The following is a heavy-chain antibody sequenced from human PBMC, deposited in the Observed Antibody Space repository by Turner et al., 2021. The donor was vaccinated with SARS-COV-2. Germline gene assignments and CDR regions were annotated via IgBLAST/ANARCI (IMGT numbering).Heavy chain of an antibody. CDR1: GGTFRRYA. J-gene: IGHJ4*02. CDR3: ARVGSYDSSGYYYDY. D-gene: IGHD3-22*01. CDR2: IIPIFGTA. Sequence: QVQPVQPGAEAKKPGSSVKVPCMASGGTFRRYAISWVRQAPGQGLEWMGGIIPIFGTANDAQKFQGRVTITADKSTSTAYMELGSLRSEDTAVYYCARVGSYDSSGYYYDYWGQGTLVTVSS. V-gene: IGHV1-69*06.